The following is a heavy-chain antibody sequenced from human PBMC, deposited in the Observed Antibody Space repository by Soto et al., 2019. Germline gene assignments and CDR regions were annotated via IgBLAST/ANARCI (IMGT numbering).Heavy chain of an antibody. V-gene: IGHV4-28*03. CDR1: GYSISSSNW. Sequence: SETLSLTCAVSGYSISSSNWWGWIRQPPGKGLEWIGYIYYSGSTYYNPSLKSRVTMSVDTSKNQFSLKLSSVTAVDTAVYYCARGVLWFGELLSVWFDPWGQGTLVTVSS. CDR2: IYYSGST. CDR3: ARGVLWFGELLSVWFDP. D-gene: IGHD3-10*01. J-gene: IGHJ5*02.